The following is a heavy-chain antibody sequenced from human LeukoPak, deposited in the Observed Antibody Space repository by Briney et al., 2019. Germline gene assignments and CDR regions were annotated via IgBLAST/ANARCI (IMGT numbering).Heavy chain of an antibody. J-gene: IGHJ4*02. Sequence: GESLKISCKGSGYHFTNYWIAWVRQMPGKGLGWMGIIYPGDSDTRYSPSFQGQVTISADKSISTAYMQWSSLKASDTAMYYCARRIVPDCSGGTCSSGVGYWGQGTLVTVSS. V-gene: IGHV5-51*01. CDR3: ARRIVPDCSGGTCSSGVGY. D-gene: IGHD2-15*01. CDR2: IYPGDSDT. CDR1: GYHFTNYW.